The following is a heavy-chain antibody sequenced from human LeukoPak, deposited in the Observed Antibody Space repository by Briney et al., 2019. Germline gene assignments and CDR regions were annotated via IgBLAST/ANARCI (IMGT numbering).Heavy chain of an antibody. CDR2: IYPGDSDT. CDR1: GYSFTSYW. V-gene: IGHV5-51*01. Sequence: GESLKISCEGSGYSFTSYWIGWVRQMPGKGLEWMGIIYPGDSDTRYSPSFQGQVTISADKSISTAYLQWSSLKASDTATYYCARPRVSGRDWFDPWGQGTLVTVSS. J-gene: IGHJ5*02. D-gene: IGHD3-10*01. CDR3: ARPRVSGRDWFDP.